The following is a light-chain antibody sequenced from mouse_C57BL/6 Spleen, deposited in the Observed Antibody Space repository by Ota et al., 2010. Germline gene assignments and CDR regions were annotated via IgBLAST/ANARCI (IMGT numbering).Light chain of an antibody. CDR3: QHFWGTPLT. J-gene: IGKJ5*01. V-gene: IGKV12-46*01. Sequence: DIHDDSVSQLPTLYLWXKTVTITCRASENIYSNLAWYQQKQGKSPQLLIYAATNLVDGVPSRFSGSGSGTQYSLKINSLHSEDFGSYYCQHFWGTPLTFGAGTKLELK. CDR2: AAT. CDR1: ENIYSN.